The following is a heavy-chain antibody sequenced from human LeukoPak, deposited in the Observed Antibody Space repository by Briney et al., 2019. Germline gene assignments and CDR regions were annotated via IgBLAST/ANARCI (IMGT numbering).Heavy chain of an antibody. V-gene: IGHV1-8*01. CDR3: ASNYDSSGYSFGY. CDR2: MNPNSGIT. D-gene: IGHD3-22*01. CDR1: GYTFTSYD. Sequence: GASVKVSCKASGYTFTSYDINWVRQATGQGLEWMGWMNPNSGITGYAQKFQGRVTMTRNTSISTAHMELSSLRSEDTAVYYCASNYDSSGYSFGYWGQGTLVTVSS. J-gene: IGHJ4*02.